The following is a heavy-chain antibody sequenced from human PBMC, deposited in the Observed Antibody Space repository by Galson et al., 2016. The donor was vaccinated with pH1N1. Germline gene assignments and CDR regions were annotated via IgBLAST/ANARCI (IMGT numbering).Heavy chain of an antibody. CDR2: IIPILGAP. Sequence: SRDTFINYAFSWVRQAPGKGLEWMGGIIPILGAPNYAQNSQGRVTISTDKSTTTAYMELTGLTSGDTAIYYCARMSSGYNTIDSWGQGTLITVSS. CDR1: RDTFINYA. J-gene: IGHJ4*02. D-gene: IGHD6-25*01. CDR3: ARMSSGYNTIDS. V-gene: IGHV1-69*05.